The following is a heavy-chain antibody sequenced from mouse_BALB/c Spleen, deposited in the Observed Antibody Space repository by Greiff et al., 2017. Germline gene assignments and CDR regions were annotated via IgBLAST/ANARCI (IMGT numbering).Heavy chain of an antibody. CDR1: GFTFSSYG. CDR3: ARAGSGDWYFDV. Sequence: EVQLVESGGGLVQPGGSLKLSCAASGFTFSSYGMSWVRQTPDKRLELVATINSNGGSTYYPDSVKGRFTISRDNAKNTLYLQMSSLKSEDTAMYYCARAGSGDWYFDVWGAGTTVTVSS. V-gene: IGHV5-6-3*01. J-gene: IGHJ1*01. CDR2: INSNGGST.